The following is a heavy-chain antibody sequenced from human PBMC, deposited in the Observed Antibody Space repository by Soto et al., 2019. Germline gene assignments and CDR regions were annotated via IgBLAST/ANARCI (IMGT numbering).Heavy chain of an antibody. V-gene: IGHV4-39*01. CDR2: IYYSGST. CDR3: ARREGYCSSTSRYANWFDP. Sequence: SETLSLTCTVSGGSISSSSYYWGWIRQPPGKGLEWIGSIYYSGSTYYNPSLKSRVTISVDTSKNQFSLKLSSVTAADTAVYYCARREGYCSSTSRYANWFDPWGQG. J-gene: IGHJ5*02. CDR1: GGSISSSSYY. D-gene: IGHD2-2*01.